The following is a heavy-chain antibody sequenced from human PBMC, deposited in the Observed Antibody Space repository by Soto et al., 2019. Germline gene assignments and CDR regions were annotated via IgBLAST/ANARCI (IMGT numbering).Heavy chain of an antibody. CDR2: IYYSGST. Sequence: QVQLQESGPGLVKPSETLSLTCTVSGGSISSYYWSWIRQPPGKGLEWIGYIYYSGSTNYNPSLKSRVAISVDTSNNQLSLKLSSVTAADTAVYYCARHHGGSSGWDNWFDPWGHGTLVTVSS. D-gene: IGHD6-25*01. V-gene: IGHV4-59*01. CDR3: ARHHGGSSGWDNWFDP. CDR1: GGSISSYY. J-gene: IGHJ5*02.